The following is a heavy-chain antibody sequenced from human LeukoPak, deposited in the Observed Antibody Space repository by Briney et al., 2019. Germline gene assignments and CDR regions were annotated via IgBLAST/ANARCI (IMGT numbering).Heavy chain of an antibody. CDR3: VALLAAAGYY. Sequence: PSETLSLTCTVSGGSISSGGYYWSWIRQPPGKGLEWIGYMYYSGSTNYNPSLKSRVTISVDTSENQLSLKLSSVTAADTAVYYCVALLAAAGYYWGQGTLVTVSS. V-gene: IGHV4-61*08. D-gene: IGHD6-13*01. CDR1: GGSISSGGYY. CDR2: MYYSGST. J-gene: IGHJ4*02.